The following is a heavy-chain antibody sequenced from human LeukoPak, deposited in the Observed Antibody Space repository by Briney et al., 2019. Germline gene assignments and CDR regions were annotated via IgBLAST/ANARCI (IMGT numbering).Heavy chain of an antibody. D-gene: IGHD4-23*01. Sequence: PGGSLRLSCAASGFTFSGSAMHWVRQASGKGLEWVGRIRSKANSYATAYAASVKGRFTISRDDSKNTAYLQVNSLKTEDTAVYYCTRGRSNDYGGNSDDYWGQGTLVTVSS. CDR2: IRSKANSYAT. CDR3: TRGRSNDYGGNSDDY. J-gene: IGHJ4*02. V-gene: IGHV3-73*01. CDR1: GFTFSGSA.